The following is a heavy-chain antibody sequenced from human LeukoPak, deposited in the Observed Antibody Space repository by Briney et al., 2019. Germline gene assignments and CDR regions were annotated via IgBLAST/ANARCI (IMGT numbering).Heavy chain of an antibody. CDR3: ARVGRWLRAFDI. J-gene: IGHJ3*02. CDR2: VSPYNGDT. Sequence: ASVKVSCKASGYTFTDCGINWVRQAPGHGVEWMGWVSPYNGDTKYAQNLQDRVTLTTDTSTSTAYMELRSLRSDDTAVYYCARVGRWLRAFDIWGQGTVITVSS. D-gene: IGHD5-12*01. V-gene: IGHV1-18*01. CDR1: GYTFTDCG.